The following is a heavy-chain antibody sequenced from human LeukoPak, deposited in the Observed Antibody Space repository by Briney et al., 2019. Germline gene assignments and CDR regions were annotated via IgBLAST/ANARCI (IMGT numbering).Heavy chain of an antibody. Sequence: GGSLRLSCAASGFTFSSFSMNWVRQAPGKGLEWVSSITSSSNYIYYASSVRGRFTISRDNAENSLYLQMNSLRAEDTAVYYCARDLRLWGQGTLVTVSS. CDR2: ITSSSNYI. CDR3: ARDLRL. J-gene: IGHJ4*02. V-gene: IGHV3-21*01. CDR1: GFTFSSFS.